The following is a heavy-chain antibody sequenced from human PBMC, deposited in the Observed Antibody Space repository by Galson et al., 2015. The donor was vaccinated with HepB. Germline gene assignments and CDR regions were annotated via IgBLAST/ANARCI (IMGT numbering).Heavy chain of an antibody. CDR1: GFTFSSYT. CDR3: AGGGGSYAYFDS. V-gene: IGHV3-48*01. CDR2: ISSSGSNI. Sequence: SLRLSCAASGFTFSSYTMNWVRQAPGKGLEWLSHISSSGSNIYYADSVRGRFTISRDNAQNSLYQKMNSLRAEDTAVYYCAGGGGSYAYFDSWGQGTLVTVSS. J-gene: IGHJ4*02. D-gene: IGHD1-26*01.